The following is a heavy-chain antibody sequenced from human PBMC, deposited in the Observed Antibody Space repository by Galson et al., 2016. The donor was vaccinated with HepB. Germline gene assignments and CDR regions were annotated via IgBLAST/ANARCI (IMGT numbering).Heavy chain of an antibody. V-gene: IGHV3-23*01. D-gene: IGHD6-19*01. CDR3: AKDHVVEGYISGWSYYFDY. J-gene: IGHJ4*02. Sequence: SLRLSCATSGFTFSNYAMSWVRQAPGKGLEWVSGISGSGGTTYNADSVKGRFTISRDNSKNTLFLQMNSLRAADTAVYYCAKDHVVEGYISGWSYYFDYWGQGTLVTVSS. CDR1: GFTFSNYA. CDR2: ISGSGGTT.